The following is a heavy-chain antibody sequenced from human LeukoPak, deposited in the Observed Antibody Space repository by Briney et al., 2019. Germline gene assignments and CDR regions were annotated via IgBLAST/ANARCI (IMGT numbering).Heavy chain of an antibody. CDR2: INSGGST. Sequence: GGSLRLSCGASGFTVKNNYMNWVRQAPGKGLEWVSGINSGGSTSYTDSVKGRFTISRDNSKNTLCLQMNSLRAEDTAVYYCARTWGYRFDPWGQGTLVTVSS. CDR1: GFTVKNNY. CDR3: ARTWGYRFDP. J-gene: IGHJ5*02. V-gene: IGHV3-53*01. D-gene: IGHD3-16*01.